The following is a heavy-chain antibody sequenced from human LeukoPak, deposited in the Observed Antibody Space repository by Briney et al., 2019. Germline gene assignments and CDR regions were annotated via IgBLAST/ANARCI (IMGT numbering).Heavy chain of an antibody. J-gene: IGHJ3*02. Sequence: PGGSLRLSCEASGFTFSSYGMHWVRQAPGKGLEWVAFIRYDGYNKYYGDSVKGRFTISRDNSKNTLYLQMNSLRAEETAVYYCAKDTTMIVVVPWDAFDIWGQGTMVTVSS. CDR1: GFTFSSYG. D-gene: IGHD3-22*01. V-gene: IGHV3-30*02. CDR3: AKDTTMIVVVPWDAFDI. CDR2: IRYDGYNK.